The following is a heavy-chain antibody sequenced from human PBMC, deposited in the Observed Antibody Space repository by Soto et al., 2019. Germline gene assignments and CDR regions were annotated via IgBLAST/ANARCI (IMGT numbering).Heavy chain of an antibody. CDR2: IVVGSGNT. J-gene: IGHJ6*02. CDR1: GFTFTSSA. D-gene: IGHD6-13*01. CDR3: AVLYSSSWYEGPYYYYGMDV. V-gene: IGHV1-58*01. Sequence: SVKVSCKASGFTFTSSAVQWVRQARGQRLEWIGWIVVGSGNTNYAQKFQERVTITRDMSTSTAYMELSSLRSEDTAVYYCAVLYSSSWYEGPYYYYGMDVWGQGTTVT.